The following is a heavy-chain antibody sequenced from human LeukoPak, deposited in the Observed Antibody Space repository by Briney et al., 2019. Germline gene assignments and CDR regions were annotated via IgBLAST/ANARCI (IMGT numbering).Heavy chain of an antibody. Sequence: GGSLRLSCAASGFTFSSYAMHWVRQAPGKGLEWVAVISYDGSNKYYADSVKGRFTISRDNSKNTLYLQMNSLRAEDTAVYYCARDNLPAHWGQGTLVTVSS. CDR1: GFTFSSYA. V-gene: IGHV3-30*04. CDR3: ARDNLPAH. J-gene: IGHJ4*02. CDR2: ISYDGSNK.